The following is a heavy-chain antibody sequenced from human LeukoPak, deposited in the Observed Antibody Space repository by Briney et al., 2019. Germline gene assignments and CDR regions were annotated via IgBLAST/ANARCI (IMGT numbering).Heavy chain of an antibody. CDR2: IKEDGSEK. CDR3: ARAGYTRGRTGH. D-gene: IGHD6-19*01. J-gene: IGHJ4*02. Sequence: GALRLSCAASGFTFSSYWMTWVRQAPGKELEWVANIKEDGSEKYYVDSVKGRFTISRDNAKNSLYLQMNSLRDDDTAVYYCARAGYTRGRTGHWGQGTLVTVSS. CDR1: GFTFSSYW. V-gene: IGHV3-7*04.